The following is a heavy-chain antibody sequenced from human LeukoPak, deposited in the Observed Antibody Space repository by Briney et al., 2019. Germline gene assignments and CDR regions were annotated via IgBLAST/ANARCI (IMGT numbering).Heavy chain of an antibody. D-gene: IGHD6-19*01. CDR2: IWYDGSNK. CDR1: GFTFSSYG. J-gene: IGHJ4*02. Sequence: GRSLRLSCAASGFTFSSYGMHWVRQAPGKGLEWVAVIWYDGSNKYYADSVKGRFTISRDNSKNTLYLQMNSLRAEDTAVYYCAREQWLVRGFDYWGQGTLVTVSS. CDR3: AREQWLVRGFDY. V-gene: IGHV3-33*01.